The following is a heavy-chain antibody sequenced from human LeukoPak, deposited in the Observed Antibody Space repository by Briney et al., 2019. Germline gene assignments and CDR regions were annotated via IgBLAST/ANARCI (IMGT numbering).Heavy chain of an antibody. J-gene: IGHJ6*02. CDR2: ITSSSSYI. Sequence: GGSLRLSCAASGFTFSTYTMNWVRQPPGQGLEWVSSITSSSSYIYYAASVEGRFTISRDNAKNSLYLQLNSLRAEDTAVYYCARVHCSGSICYPYYLYGMDVWGQGTTVTVSS. CDR1: GFTFSTYT. D-gene: IGHD2-15*01. V-gene: IGHV3-21*01. CDR3: ARVHCSGSICYPYYLYGMDV.